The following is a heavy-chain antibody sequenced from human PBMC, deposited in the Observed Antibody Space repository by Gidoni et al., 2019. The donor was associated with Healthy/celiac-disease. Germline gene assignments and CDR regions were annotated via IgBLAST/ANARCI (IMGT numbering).Heavy chain of an antibody. CDR3: ARGEVRSGWYWHFDY. CDR1: GFTVSSNY. J-gene: IGHJ4*02. V-gene: IGHV3-53*01. CDR2: IYSGGST. D-gene: IGHD6-19*01. Sequence: EVQLVGSGGGLIQPGGSLRLSCAASGFTVSSNYMSWVRQAPGKGLEWVSVIYSGGSTYYADSVKGRFTISSDNSKNTLYLQMNSLRAEDTAVYYCARGEVRSGWYWHFDYWGQGTLVTVSS.